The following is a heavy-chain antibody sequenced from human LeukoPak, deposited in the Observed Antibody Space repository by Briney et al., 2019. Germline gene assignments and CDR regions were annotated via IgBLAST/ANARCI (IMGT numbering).Heavy chain of an antibody. V-gene: IGHV3-74*01. D-gene: IGHD6-19*01. Sequence: GGSLRLSCAASGFTFSRYWMHWVRQAPGMGLEWVSRITSDGSSTIYADSVKGRFTISRDNAKNSLYLQMNSLRAEDTAVYYWVLVADTGGWGQGTLVTVST. J-gene: IGHJ4*02. CDR3: VLVADTGG. CDR2: ITSDGSST. CDR1: GFTFSRYW.